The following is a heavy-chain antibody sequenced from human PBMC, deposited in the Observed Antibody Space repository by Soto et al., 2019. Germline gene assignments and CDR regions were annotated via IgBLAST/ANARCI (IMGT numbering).Heavy chain of an antibody. CDR2: IYYTGST. CDR3: ARLWVWSVAY. Sequence: QVQLQESGPGLVKPSETLSLTCTVSGGSISSYYWSWIRQPPGKGLEWIGYIYYTGSTNYNPSLKSRVTISVDTSKNQFSLKLSSVTAADTAVYYCARLWVWSVAYWGQGTLGTLSA. CDR1: GGSISSYY. J-gene: IGHJ4*02. V-gene: IGHV4-59*08. D-gene: IGHD3-16*01.